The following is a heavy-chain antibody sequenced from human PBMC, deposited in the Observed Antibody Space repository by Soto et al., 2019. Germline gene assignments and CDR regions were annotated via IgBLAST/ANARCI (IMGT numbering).Heavy chain of an antibody. V-gene: IGHV3-30*18. CDR1: GFTFSSYG. Sequence: QVQLVESGGGVVQPGRSLRLSCAASGFTFSSYGMHWVRQAPGKGLEWVAVISYDGSNKYYADSVKGRFTISRDNSKDPLYLQMNSLRAEDTAVYYCAKNGMGATIGSFDYWGQGTLVTVSS. J-gene: IGHJ4*02. CDR3: AKNGMGATIGSFDY. CDR2: ISYDGSNK. D-gene: IGHD1-26*01.